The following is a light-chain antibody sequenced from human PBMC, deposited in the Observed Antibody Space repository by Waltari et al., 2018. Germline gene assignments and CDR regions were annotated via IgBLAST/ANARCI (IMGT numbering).Light chain of an antibody. Sequence: QAEVTQEPSLTVSPGGTVTLTCGSSTGAVTSTHHPYWFLQKPGQVPMTLIYDTDTNHSWTPARFSGSLLGGKAALTLSGAQPEDEAVYYCLLSFYDIRAFGGGTKLTVL. V-gene: IGLV7-46*01. CDR1: TGAVTSTHH. CDR3: LLSFYDIRA. CDR2: DTD. J-gene: IGLJ3*02.